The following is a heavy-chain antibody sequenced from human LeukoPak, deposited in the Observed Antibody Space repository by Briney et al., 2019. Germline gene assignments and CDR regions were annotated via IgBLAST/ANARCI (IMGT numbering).Heavy chain of an antibody. CDR2: IYYSGST. CDR1: GGSISSGDYY. Sequence: SSQTLSLTCTVSGGSISSGDYYWSWIRQPPWKGLEGIGYIYYSGSTYYNPSLKSRVTISVDTSKNQFSLKLSSVTAADTAVYYCARVHRGYDFWSGPGGHYFDYWGQGTLVTVSS. J-gene: IGHJ4*02. D-gene: IGHD3-3*01. V-gene: IGHV4-30-4*08. CDR3: ARVHRGYDFWSGPGGHYFDY.